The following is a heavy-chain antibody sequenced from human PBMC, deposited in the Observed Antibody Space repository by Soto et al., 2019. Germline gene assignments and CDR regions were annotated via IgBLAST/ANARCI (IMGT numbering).Heavy chain of an antibody. CDR3: ARSVAVPGAHIDY. D-gene: IGHD6-19*01. V-gene: IGHV4-59*01. CDR1: GGSISGSY. Sequence: SGSLSITCGFSGGSISGSYWSWIRQSPGRGLEWLGYVYYTGSTNYSPSLRSRASISVDTSKNEFSLRLSSVTATDTAVYFCARSVAVPGAHIDYWGQGTQVTGSS. CDR2: VYYTGST. J-gene: IGHJ4*02.